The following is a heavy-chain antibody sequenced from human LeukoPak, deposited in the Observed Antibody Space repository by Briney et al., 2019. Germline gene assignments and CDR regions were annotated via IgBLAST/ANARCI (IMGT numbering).Heavy chain of an antibody. J-gene: IGHJ4*02. CDR1: GFTFSSYA. CDR3: AKYSGRYSNSYFDY. V-gene: IGHV3-30*04. Sequence: GGSLRLSCAASGFTFSSYAMHWVRQAPGKGLEWVAVISYDGSNKYYADSVKGRFTISRDNSKNTLYLQMNSLRAEDTAVYYCAKYSGRYSNSYFDYWGQGTLVTVSS. CDR2: ISYDGSNK. D-gene: IGHD1-26*01.